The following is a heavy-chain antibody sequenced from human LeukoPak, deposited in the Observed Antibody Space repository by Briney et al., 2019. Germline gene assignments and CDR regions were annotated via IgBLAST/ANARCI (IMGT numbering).Heavy chain of an antibody. Sequence: PSETLSLACTVSGGSISSSSYYWGWIRQPPGKGLEWIGSIYYSGSAYYNPSLKSRVTISVDTSKNQFSLKLSSVTAADTAVYYCARDGRPDYDFWSGYPTPNWFDPWGQGTLVTVSS. D-gene: IGHD3-3*01. CDR1: GGSISSSSYY. J-gene: IGHJ5*02. CDR2: IYYSGSA. V-gene: IGHV4-39*07. CDR3: ARDGRPDYDFWSGYPTPNWFDP.